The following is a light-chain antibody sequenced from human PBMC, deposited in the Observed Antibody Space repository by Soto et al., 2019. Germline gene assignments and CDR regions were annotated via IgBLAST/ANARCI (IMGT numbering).Light chain of an antibody. Sequence: QSVLTQPASVSGSPGQSITISCTGTSSDVGYYNLVSWYQQHPGKAPKLMIYEVSKWPSGVSNRFSGSKSGNTASLTISGLQAEDEADYYCCSYAVSSNHYVFGTGTKLTVL. V-gene: IGLV2-23*02. J-gene: IGLJ1*01. CDR3: CSYAVSSNHYV. CDR2: EVS. CDR1: SSDVGYYNL.